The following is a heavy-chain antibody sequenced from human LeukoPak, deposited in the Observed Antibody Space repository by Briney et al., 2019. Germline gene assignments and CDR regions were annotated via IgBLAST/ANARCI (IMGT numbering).Heavy chain of an antibody. D-gene: IGHD2-21*01. CDR2: IYYSGST. J-gene: IGHJ4*02. CDR1: GGSFSGYY. Sequence: SETLSLTCAVYGGSFSGYYWSWIRQPPGKGLEWIGYIYYSGSTNYNPSLKSRVTISVDTSKNQFSLKLSSVTAADTAVYYCARDPGEGYFDYWGQGTLVAVSS. V-gene: IGHV4-59*01. CDR3: ARDPGEGYFDY.